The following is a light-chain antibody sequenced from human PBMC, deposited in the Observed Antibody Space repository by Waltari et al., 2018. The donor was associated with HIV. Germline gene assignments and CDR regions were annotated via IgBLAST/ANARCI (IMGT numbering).Light chain of an antibody. CDR3: VSYAGSNTVI. CDR2: VVT. CDR1: RSNFGGYNY. J-gene: IGLJ2*01. Sequence: QSALTQPPSASGPPGPSVTHSCTYTRSNFGGYNYVSWYQQHPGKAPKLIIYVVTKRPSGLPTRFSGSKSVNTASLAVSGLQAEDEADYYCVSYAGSNTVIFGGGTKLTVL. V-gene: IGLV2-8*01.